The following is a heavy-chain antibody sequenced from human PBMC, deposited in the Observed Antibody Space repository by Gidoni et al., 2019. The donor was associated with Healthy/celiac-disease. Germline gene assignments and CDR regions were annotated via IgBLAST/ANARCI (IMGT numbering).Heavy chain of an antibody. V-gene: IGHV4-59*01. CDR3: ARDDGYNKQVFDY. J-gene: IGHJ4*02. D-gene: IGHD5-12*01. CDR1: GGSISSCY. CDR2: IYYSGST. Sequence: QVQLQESGPGLVKPSETLSLTCTVSGGSISSCYWSWIRQPPGKGLEWIGYIYYSGSTNYNPSLKSRVTISVDTSKNQFSLKLSSVTAADTAVYYCARDDGYNKQVFDYWGQGTLVTVSS.